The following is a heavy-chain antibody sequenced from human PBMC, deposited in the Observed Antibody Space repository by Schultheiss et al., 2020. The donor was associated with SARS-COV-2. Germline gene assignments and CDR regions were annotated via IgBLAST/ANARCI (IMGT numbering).Heavy chain of an antibody. D-gene: IGHD5-18*01. V-gene: IGHV4-38-2*01. CDR1: GYSISSGYY. CDR2: IYHSGST. J-gene: IGHJ4*02. CDR3: VRDTIQLWSRYVDY. Sequence: SETLSLTCAVSGYSISSGYYWGWIRQPPGKGLEWIGSIYHSGSTYYNPSLKSRVTISVDTSKNQFSLKLSSVTAADTAVYYCVRDTIQLWSRYVDYWGQGTLVTVSS.